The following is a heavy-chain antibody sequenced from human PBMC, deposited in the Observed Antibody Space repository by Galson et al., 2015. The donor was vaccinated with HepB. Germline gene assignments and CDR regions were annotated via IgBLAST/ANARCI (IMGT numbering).Heavy chain of an antibody. CDR1: GFTVSSNY. Sequence: SLRLSCAASGFTVSSNYMSWVRQAPGKGLEWVSVIYSGGSTYYADSVKGRFTISRDNSKNTLYLQMNSLRAEDTAVYYCAGGVSSWYHYFDYWGQGTLVTVSS. CDR3: AGGVSSWYHYFDY. CDR2: IYSGGST. J-gene: IGHJ4*02. V-gene: IGHV3-53*01. D-gene: IGHD6-13*01.